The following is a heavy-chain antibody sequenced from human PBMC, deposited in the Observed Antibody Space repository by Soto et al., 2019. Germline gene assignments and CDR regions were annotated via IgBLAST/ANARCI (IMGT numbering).Heavy chain of an antibody. J-gene: IGHJ6*03. CDR1: GFTFSSYG. V-gene: IGHV3-33*01. CDR2: IWYDGSNK. CDR3: ARSSSPYYYYYYMDV. Sequence: QVQLVESGGGAVQPGRSLRLSCAASGFTFSSYGMHWVRQAPGKGLEWVAVIWYDGSNKYYADSVKGRFTISRDNSKNTLYLQMNSLRAEDTAVYYCARSSSPYYYYYYMDVWGKGTTVTVSS. D-gene: IGHD6-6*01.